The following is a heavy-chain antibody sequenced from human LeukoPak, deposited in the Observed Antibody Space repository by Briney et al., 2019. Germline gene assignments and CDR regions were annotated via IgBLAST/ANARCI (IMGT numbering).Heavy chain of an antibody. CDR2: INPSGGST. D-gene: IGHD2-15*01. CDR1: GYTFTSYY. Sequence: GASVKVSCKASGYTFTSYYMHWVRQAPGQGLEWMGIINPSGGSTSCAQKFQGRVTMTRDTSTSTVYMELSSLRSEDTAVYYCARGCSGGSCYRLFDYWGQGTLVTVSS. V-gene: IGHV1-46*01. J-gene: IGHJ4*02. CDR3: ARGCSGGSCYRLFDY.